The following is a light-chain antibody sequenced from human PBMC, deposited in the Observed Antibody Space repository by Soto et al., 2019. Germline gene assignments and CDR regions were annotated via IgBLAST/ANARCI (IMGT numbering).Light chain of an antibody. Sequence: DIVMTQSPLSLPVTPGEPASISCRSSQSLLHSNGYNYLDWYLQKPGQSPQLLIYLGSNRASGVPDRFSGSGSGTDFTLKISRVEAEDGGVYYCMQALQNITFGPGTKVDIK. CDR1: QSLLHSNGYNY. CDR3: MQALQNIT. J-gene: IGKJ3*01. V-gene: IGKV2-28*01. CDR2: LGS.